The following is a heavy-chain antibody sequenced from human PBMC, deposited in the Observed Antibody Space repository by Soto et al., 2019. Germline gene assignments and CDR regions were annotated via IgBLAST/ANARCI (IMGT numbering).Heavy chain of an antibody. CDR3: ARGEIPGY. D-gene: IGHD1-26*01. CDR1: GFTFSSYS. Sequence: VQLVESGGGVVQPGRSLRLSCAASGFTFSSYSMNWVRQAPGKGLEWVSYISSSSSTIYYADSVKGRFTISRDNAKNSLYLQMNSLRAEDTAVYYCARGEIPGYWGQGTLVTVSS. CDR2: ISSSSSTI. V-gene: IGHV3-48*01. J-gene: IGHJ4*02.